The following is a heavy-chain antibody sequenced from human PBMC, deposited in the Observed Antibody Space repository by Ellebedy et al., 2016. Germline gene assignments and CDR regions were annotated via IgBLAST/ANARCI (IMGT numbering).Heavy chain of an antibody. CDR1: GFTFRSYW. J-gene: IGHJ4*02. D-gene: IGHD6-19*01. CDR2: ISSSGSTI. V-gene: IGHV3-48*04. Sequence: GGSLRLXXAASGFTFRSYWMSWVRQAPGKGLEWVSYISSSGSTIYYADSVKGRFTISRDNAKNSLYLQMNSLRAEDTAVYYCARVGGSSGWYQDYWGQGTLVTVSS. CDR3: ARVGGSSGWYQDY.